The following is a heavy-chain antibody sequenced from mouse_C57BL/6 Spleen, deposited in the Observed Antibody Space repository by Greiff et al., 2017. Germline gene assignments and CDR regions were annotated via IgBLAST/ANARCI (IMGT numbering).Heavy chain of an antibody. CDR2: IDPENGGT. Sequence: QVKLQQSGAELVRPGASVTLSCKASGYTFTDYEMHWEKPTPVPGLEWIGAIDPENGGTAYNQKFQGKAILTADKSSSTAYMELRSLTSEDSAVYYCTRTPITTVPSTGARDYWGQGTSVTVSS. CDR3: TRTPITTVPSTGARDY. V-gene: IGHV1-15*01. D-gene: IGHD1-1*01. CDR1: GYTFTDYE. J-gene: IGHJ4*01.